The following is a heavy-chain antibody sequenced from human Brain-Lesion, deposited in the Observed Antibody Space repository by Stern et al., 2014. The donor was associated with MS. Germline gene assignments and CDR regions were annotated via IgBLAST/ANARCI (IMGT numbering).Heavy chain of an antibody. Sequence: QVQLQESGPGLVRPSGTLSLTCAVSGDSISNDNWWRWVRQPPGKGLEWIGEVYHTGSANYDPSLKSRVTISVDKSKNQFSLRLTSMTAADTAVYYCARDQGFQLMNSWGQGTLVIVSS. D-gene: IGHD2-2*01. V-gene: IGHV4-4*02. CDR1: GDSISNDNW. CDR2: VYHTGSA. J-gene: IGHJ4*02. CDR3: ARDQGFQLMNS.